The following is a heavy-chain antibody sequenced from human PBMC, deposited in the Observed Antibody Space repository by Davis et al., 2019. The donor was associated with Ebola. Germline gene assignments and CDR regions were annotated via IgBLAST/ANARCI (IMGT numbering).Heavy chain of an antibody. CDR2: ISSSSSYM. Sequence: GESLKISCAASGFSFSNYNMNWVRQAPGKGLEWVSSISSSSSYMYYADSVKGRFTISRDNAKNSLYVQMNSLRAEDTAVYFCATSRAYSYEIWGQGTLVTVSS. V-gene: IGHV3-21*01. CDR3: ATSRAYSYEI. J-gene: IGHJ4*02. CDR1: GFSFSNYN. D-gene: IGHD5-12*01.